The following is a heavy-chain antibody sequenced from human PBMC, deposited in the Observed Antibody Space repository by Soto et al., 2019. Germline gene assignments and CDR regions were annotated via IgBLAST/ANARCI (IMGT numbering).Heavy chain of an antibody. CDR1: GGSISSYY. J-gene: IGHJ1*01. CDR2: IYYSGST. D-gene: IGHD2-2*01. V-gene: IGHV4-59*08. Sequence: PSETLSLTCTVSGGSISSYYWSWIRQPPGEGLEWIGYIYYSGSTNYNPSLKSRVTISVDTSKNQFSLKLSSVTAADTAVYYCARYGGYCSSTSCYFAEYFQHWGQGTLVTVSS. CDR3: ARYGGYCSSTSCYFAEYFQH.